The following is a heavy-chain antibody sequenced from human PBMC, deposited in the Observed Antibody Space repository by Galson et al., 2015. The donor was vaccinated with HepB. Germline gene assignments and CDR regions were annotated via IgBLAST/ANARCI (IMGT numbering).Heavy chain of an antibody. Sequence: SVKVSCKASGGTFSSYAISWVRQAPGQGLEWMGGIIPIFGTANYAQKFKGRVTITADESTSTAYMELSSLRSEDTAVYHCARRIVGATYYFDYWGQGTLVTISS. CDR1: GGTFSSYA. V-gene: IGHV1-69*13. D-gene: IGHD1-26*01. CDR3: ARRIVGATYYFDY. CDR2: IIPIFGTA. J-gene: IGHJ4*02.